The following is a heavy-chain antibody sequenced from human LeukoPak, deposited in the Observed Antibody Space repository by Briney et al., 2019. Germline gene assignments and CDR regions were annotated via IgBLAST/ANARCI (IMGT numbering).Heavy chain of an antibody. CDR2: ISGSGGST. CDR1: GFTFSSYA. Sequence: GGSLRLSCAASGFTFSSYAMSWVRQALGRGLERVSAISGSGGSTYYADSVKGRFTISRDNSKNTLYLQMNSLRAEDTAVYYCAKDIDLTYYFDYWGQGTLVTVSS. D-gene: IGHD3-16*01. V-gene: IGHV3-23*01. J-gene: IGHJ4*02. CDR3: AKDIDLTYYFDY.